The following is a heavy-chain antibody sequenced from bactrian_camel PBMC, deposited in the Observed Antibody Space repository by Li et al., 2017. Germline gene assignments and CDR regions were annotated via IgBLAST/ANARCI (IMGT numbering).Heavy chain of an antibody. D-gene: IGHD2*01. V-gene: IGHV3S55*01. CDR1: QYTSRRAAC. CDR2: LDKDKTT. J-gene: IGHJ4*01. CDR3: LADPSGAYFYTLKPLSESNY. Sequence: QLVESGGGSVQAGGSLRLSCAASQYTSRRAACMGWFRQAPGKERERVATLDKDKTTRYADSVKGRFLIDKDVARNKLLLHMNNLQPEDTAMYYCLADPSGAYFYTLKPLSESNYWGQGTQVTV.